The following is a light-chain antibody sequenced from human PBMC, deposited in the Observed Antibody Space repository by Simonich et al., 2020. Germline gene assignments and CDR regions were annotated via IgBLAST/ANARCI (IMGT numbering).Light chain of an antibody. Sequence: QSALTQPRSVSGSPGPSVTISCTGTSSDVGGYNYVSWYQQHPGKAPKLMIYDVSKRPSGVPDRFSGSKSGNTASLTISGLQAEDEADYYCCSYAGSPYVFGTGTKVTVL. J-gene: IGLJ1*01. CDR1: SSDVGGYNY. CDR3: CSYAGSPYV. V-gene: IGLV2-11*01. CDR2: DVS.